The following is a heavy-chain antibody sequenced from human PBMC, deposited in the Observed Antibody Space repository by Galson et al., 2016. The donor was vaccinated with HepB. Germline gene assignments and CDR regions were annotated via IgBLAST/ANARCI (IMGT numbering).Heavy chain of an antibody. CDR2: IKKDGSET. V-gene: IGHV3-7*03. Sequence: SLRLSCAASGFTFSTYWMNWVRQAPGKGLEWVANIKKDGSETYYVDSVKGRFTISRDNSKNTLYLQMNSLRAEDTAVYYFATSNSRSGSDWRITDYWGQGTLVTVSS. CDR1: GFTFSTYW. J-gene: IGHJ4*02. D-gene: IGHD5-12*01. CDR3: ATSNSRSGSDWRITDY.